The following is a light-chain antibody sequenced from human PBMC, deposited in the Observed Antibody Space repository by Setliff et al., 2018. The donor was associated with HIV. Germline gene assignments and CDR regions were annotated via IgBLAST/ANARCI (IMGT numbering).Light chain of an antibody. Sequence: QSALTQPRSVSESPGQSITISCTGTSSDIGRYNYVSWFQLHPGKAPKLMIFDVSKRPSGVPDRFSGSKSGNTASLTISGLQAEDEADYYCCSLAGSSTVNVFGTGTKVTVL. J-gene: IGLJ1*01. CDR1: SSDIGRYNY. CDR2: DVS. V-gene: IGLV2-11*01. CDR3: CSLAGSSTVNV.